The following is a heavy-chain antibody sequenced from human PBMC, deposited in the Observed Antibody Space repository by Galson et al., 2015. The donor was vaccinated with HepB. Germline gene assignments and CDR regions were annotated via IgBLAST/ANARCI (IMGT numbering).Heavy chain of an antibody. CDR2: ISGSGGST. CDR1: GFTFSSYA. Sequence: SLRLSCAASGFTFSSYAMSWVRQAPGEGLEWVSAISGSGGSTYYADSVKGRFTISRDNSKNTLYLQMNSLRAEDTAVYYCAKGRYYDSSVGLNWFDPWGQGTLVTVSS. J-gene: IGHJ5*02. V-gene: IGHV3-23*01. D-gene: IGHD3-22*01. CDR3: AKGRYYDSSVGLNWFDP.